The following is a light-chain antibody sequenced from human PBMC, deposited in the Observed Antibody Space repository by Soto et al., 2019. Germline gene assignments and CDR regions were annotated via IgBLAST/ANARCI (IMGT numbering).Light chain of an antibody. J-gene: IGKJ1*01. CDR3: QQSYFTPTWT. CDR1: QSISSY. Sequence: DIQMTQSPSSLSASVRDRVTITCRASQSISSYLNWYQQKPGKAPKLLIYSASNLQSGVPSRFSGSGSGTDFTLTISSLQPEDFATYYCQQSYFTPTWTFGQGTKVDIK. V-gene: IGKV1-39*01. CDR2: SAS.